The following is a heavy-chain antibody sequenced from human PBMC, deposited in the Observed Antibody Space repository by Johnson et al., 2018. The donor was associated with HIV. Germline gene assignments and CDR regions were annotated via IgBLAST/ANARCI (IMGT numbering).Heavy chain of an antibody. Sequence: QVQLVESGGGLVKPGGSLRLSCAASGFTFSDYYMSWIRQAPGKGLEWVSFMSSSGSTIYHAESVKGRFTISRDNAKNSLYLQMNSLRAEDTAVYYCARGEQWLVPDSEDAFDIWGQGTTVTVSS. CDR2: MSSSGSTI. D-gene: IGHD6-19*01. CDR1: GFTFSDYY. V-gene: IGHV3-11*04. CDR3: ARGEQWLVPDSEDAFDI. J-gene: IGHJ3*02.